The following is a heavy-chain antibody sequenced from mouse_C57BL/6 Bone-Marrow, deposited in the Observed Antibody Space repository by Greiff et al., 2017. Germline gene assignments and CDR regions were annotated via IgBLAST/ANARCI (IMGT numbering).Heavy chain of an antibody. V-gene: IGHV1-76*01. Sequence: QVQLQQSGAELVRPGASVKLSCKASGYTFTDYYINWVKQRPGQGLEWIARIYPGSGNTYYNEKFKGKATLTAEKSSSTAYMQLSSLTSEDSAVXFCARLYGSRDYWGQGTTLTVSS. D-gene: IGHD1-1*01. J-gene: IGHJ2*01. CDR1: GYTFTDYY. CDR3: ARLYGSRDY. CDR2: IYPGSGNT.